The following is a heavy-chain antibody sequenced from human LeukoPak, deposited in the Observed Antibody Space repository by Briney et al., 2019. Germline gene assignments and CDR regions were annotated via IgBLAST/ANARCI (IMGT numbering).Heavy chain of an antibody. V-gene: IGHV4-59*01. CDR2: IYYSGST. D-gene: IGHD6-25*01. Sequence: PSETLSLTCAVYSGSFSGYSWSWIRQPPGKGLEWIGYIYYSGSTNYNPSLKSRVTISVDTSKNQFSLKLSSVTAADTAVYYCARERRAGFLDYWGQGTLVTVSS. CDR3: ARERRAGFLDY. CDR1: SGSFSGYS. J-gene: IGHJ4*02.